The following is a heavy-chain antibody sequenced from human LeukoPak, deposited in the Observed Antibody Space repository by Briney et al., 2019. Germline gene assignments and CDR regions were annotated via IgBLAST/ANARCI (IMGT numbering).Heavy chain of an antibody. CDR2: INPSGGST. Sequence: ASVKVSCKASGGTFSSDAISWVRQAPGQGLEWMGIINPSGGSTSYAQKFQGRVTMTRDTSTSTVYMELSSLRSEDTAVYYCARELHGTSYYYDSSGLDYWGQGTLVTVSS. V-gene: IGHV1-46*01. J-gene: IGHJ4*02. CDR3: ARELHGTSYYYDSSGLDY. D-gene: IGHD3-22*01. CDR1: GGTFSSDA.